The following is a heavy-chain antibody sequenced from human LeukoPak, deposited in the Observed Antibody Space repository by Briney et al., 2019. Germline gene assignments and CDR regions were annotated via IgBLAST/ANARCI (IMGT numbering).Heavy chain of an antibody. D-gene: IGHD1-26*01. V-gene: IGHV3-72*01. CDR1: GFTISDHY. J-gene: IGHJ5*01. CDR3: AKISMGATETSDS. Sequence: PGGSLRLSCAASGFTISDHYMDWVRQAPGKGLEWVGRSRNKANSFSTEYAASVKGRFTISRDDSKNSLYLQMNSLKTEDTAVYYCAKISMGATETSDSWGQGTLVTVSS. CDR2: SRNKANSFST.